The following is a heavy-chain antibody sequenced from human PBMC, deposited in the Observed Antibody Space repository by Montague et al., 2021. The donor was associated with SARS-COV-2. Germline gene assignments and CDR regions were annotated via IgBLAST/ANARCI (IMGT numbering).Heavy chain of an antibody. CDR3: ARGRYHINMVVVVVTGGEYYFDF. V-gene: IGHV4-34*01. CDR1: DGSFSDNS. Sequence: SETLSLTCAVYDGSFSDNSWTWTRQPPGKGLGWKGEVNHLGTTNYNPSLKSRCTISVDTSKNQFSLKMTSVTAADTAVYYCARGRYHINMVVVVVTGGEYYFDFWGQGTLVAVSS. CDR2: VNHLGTT. J-gene: IGHJ4*02. D-gene: IGHD3-22*01.